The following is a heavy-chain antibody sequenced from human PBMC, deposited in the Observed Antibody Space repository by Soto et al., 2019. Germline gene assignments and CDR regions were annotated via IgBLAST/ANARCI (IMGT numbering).Heavy chain of an antibody. Sequence: GGSLRLSCTGSGFTFGDYAMNWVRQAPGKGLEWVGFIRSKAYGETPEYAASVKGRFTISRDDSESIAYLQMNSLKTEDTAVYYCTRSGTAIPSHYLDYWGQGALVTVSS. CDR2: IRSKAYGETP. CDR3: TRSGTAIPSHYLDY. V-gene: IGHV3-49*04. CDR1: GFTFGDYA. D-gene: IGHD5-18*01. J-gene: IGHJ4*02.